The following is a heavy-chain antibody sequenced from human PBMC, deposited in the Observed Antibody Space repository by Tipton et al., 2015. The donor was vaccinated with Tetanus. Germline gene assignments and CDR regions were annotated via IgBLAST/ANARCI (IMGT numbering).Heavy chain of an antibody. D-gene: IGHD6-13*01. V-gene: IGHV3-73*01. CDR2: IRTKTNSYAT. J-gene: IGHJ4*02. CDR3: AKDRWHEAASSSGNDY. CDR1: GFSFGGSA. Sequence: SLRLSCAASGFSFGGSAIHWVRQASGKGLEWVGRIRTKTNSYATEYAASVKGRFTIARDDSKTTAYLHMNSLTIEDAAVYYCAKDRWHEAASSSGNDYWGQGTLVTVSS.